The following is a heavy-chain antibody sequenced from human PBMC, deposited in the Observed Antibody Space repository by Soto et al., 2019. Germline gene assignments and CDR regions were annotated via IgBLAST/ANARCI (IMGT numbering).Heavy chain of an antibody. J-gene: IGHJ4*02. CDR1: GFTFSSYA. Sequence: QVQLVESGGGVVQPGRSLRLSCAASGFTFSSYAMHWVRQAPGKGLEWVAVISYDGRNKYYADSVKGRFTISRDNSKNTLYLQMNSLRAEDTAVYYCARDKVVITGYFDYWGQGTLVTVSS. V-gene: IGHV3-30-3*01. CDR3: ARDKVVITGYFDY. D-gene: IGHD3-22*01. CDR2: ISYDGRNK.